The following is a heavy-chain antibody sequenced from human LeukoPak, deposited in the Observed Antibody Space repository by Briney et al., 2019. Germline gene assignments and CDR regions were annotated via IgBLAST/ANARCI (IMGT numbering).Heavy chain of an antibody. CDR2: IYTSGST. J-gene: IGHJ4*02. CDR3: ARGGATAGTFY. D-gene: IGHD6-13*01. V-gene: IGHV4-61*02. Sequence: PSETLSLTCTASGGSISSGSYYWSWIRQPAGKGLEWIGRIYTSGSTNYNPSLKSRVTISVDTSKNQFSLKLSSVTAADTAVYYCARGGATAGTFYWGQGTLVTVSS. CDR1: GGSISSGSYY.